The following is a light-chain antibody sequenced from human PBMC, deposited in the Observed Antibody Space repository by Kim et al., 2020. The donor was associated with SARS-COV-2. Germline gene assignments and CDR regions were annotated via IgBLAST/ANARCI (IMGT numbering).Light chain of an antibody. CDR2: QDT. CDR1: KLGDKD. Sequence: SVSAEQTASITCTGDKLGDKDVCWYQQKPGKAPELIIYQDTKRPSGIPERFSGSNSGNTATLTISGTQAMDEADYYCQAWDNNSVVFGGGTQLTIL. V-gene: IGLV3-1*01. J-gene: IGLJ2*01. CDR3: QAWDNNSVV.